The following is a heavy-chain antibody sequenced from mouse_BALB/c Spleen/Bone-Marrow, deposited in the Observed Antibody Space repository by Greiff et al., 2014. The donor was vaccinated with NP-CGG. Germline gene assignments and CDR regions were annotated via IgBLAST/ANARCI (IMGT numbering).Heavy chain of an antibody. CDR1: DYSFTSYW. CDR3: ARGGYDGWYFDV. D-gene: IGHD2-2*01. J-gene: IGHJ1*01. V-gene: IGHV1-74*01. Sequence: QVQLKQSGAELVRPGASVKLPCRASDYSFTSYWVNWVKQRPGQGLEWIGMIHPSDSETRLNQKFKDKATLTVDKSSSTAYMQLSSPTSEDSAVYYCARGGYDGWYFDVWGAGTTVTVSS. CDR2: IHPSDSET.